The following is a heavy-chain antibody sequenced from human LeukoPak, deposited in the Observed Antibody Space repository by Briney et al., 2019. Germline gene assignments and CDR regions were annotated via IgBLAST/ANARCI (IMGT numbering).Heavy chain of an antibody. CDR2: INHSGNT. D-gene: IGHD3-22*01. CDR1: GGSFSGYY. Sequence: PSETLSLTCVVYGGSFSGYYWSWIRQPPGKGPEWIGEINHSGNTNYNPSLKSRVTISVDTSKNQFSLKLSAVTAADTAVYYCASDGDYYDSSGYYQLLGYWGQGTLVPVSS. V-gene: IGHV4-34*01. J-gene: IGHJ4*02. CDR3: ASDGDYYDSSGYYQLLGY.